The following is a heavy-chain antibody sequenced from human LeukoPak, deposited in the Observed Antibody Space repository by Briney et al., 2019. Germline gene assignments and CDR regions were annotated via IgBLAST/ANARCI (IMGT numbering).Heavy chain of an antibody. D-gene: IGHD3-3*01. CDR1: GGSFSGYY. CDR2: INHSGST. CDR3: ARDMYYDFWSGYYMDWFDP. Sequence: SETLSLTCAVYGGSFSGYYWSWIRQPPGKGLEWIGEINHSGSTNYNPSLKSRVTISVDTSKNQFSLKLSSVTAADTAVYYCARDMYYDFWSGYYMDWFDPWGQGTLVTVSS. J-gene: IGHJ5*02. V-gene: IGHV4-34*01.